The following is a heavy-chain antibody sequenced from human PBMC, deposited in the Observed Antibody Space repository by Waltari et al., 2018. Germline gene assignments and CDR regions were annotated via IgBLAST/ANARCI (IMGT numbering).Heavy chain of an antibody. J-gene: IGHJ4*02. D-gene: IGHD3-22*01. V-gene: IGHV1-69*13. CDR2: FIPIFVPS. CDR3: AGPYDSSVYSFDY. Sequence: QVQLVQSGAEVKKPGSSVKVSCKATGGTFSSYSISWVRLAPGKGLDWMGGFIPIFVPSTSSQKFRCRVTITANDSTSTAYMGLSSRGPEYRAFYYWAGPYDSSVYSFDYWAREPWSPSPQ. CDR1: GGTFSSYS.